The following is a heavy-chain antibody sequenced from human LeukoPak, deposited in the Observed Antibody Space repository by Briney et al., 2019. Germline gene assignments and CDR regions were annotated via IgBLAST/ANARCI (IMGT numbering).Heavy chain of an antibody. CDR2: INPNSGGT. CDR1: GYTFTGYY. Sequence: ASVKVSCKASGYTFTGYYMHWVRQAPGQGLEWMGWINPNSGGTNYAQKFQGRVTMTRDTSISTAYMELSRLRSDDTAVYYCARGPLYITMIVVVPLGEYYFDYWGQGTLVTVSS. CDR3: ARGPLYITMIVVVPLGEYYFDY. V-gene: IGHV1-2*02. D-gene: IGHD3-22*01. J-gene: IGHJ4*02.